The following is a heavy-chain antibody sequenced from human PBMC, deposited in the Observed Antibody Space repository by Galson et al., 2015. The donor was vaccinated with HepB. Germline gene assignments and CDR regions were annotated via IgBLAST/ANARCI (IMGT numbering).Heavy chain of an antibody. Sequence: SLRLSCAASGFTFSSYNMNWVRQAPGKGLEWVSSISSSRSYIYYADPVKGRFTISRDNAKNSLYLQMNSLQAEDTAVYYCAKEAAGSGTFDIWGQGTMVTVSS. D-gene: IGHD3-10*01. CDR1: GFTFSSYN. CDR3: AKEAAGSGTFDI. V-gene: IGHV3-21*01. CDR2: ISSSRSYI. J-gene: IGHJ3*02.